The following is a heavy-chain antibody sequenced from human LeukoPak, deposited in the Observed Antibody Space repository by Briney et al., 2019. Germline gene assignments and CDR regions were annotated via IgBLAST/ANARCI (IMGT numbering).Heavy chain of an antibody. D-gene: IGHD3-9*01. CDR3: AKGPDVLRYFDWLSTLYYFDY. CDR2: ISGSGGST. V-gene: IGHV3-23*01. Sequence: GGSLRLSCAASGFTFSTYSMNWVRQAPGKGLEWVSAISGSGGSTYYADSVKGRFTISRDNSKNTLYLQMNSLRAEDTAVYYCAKGPDVLRYFDWLSTLYYFDYWGQGTLVTVSS. CDR1: GFTFSTYS. J-gene: IGHJ4*02.